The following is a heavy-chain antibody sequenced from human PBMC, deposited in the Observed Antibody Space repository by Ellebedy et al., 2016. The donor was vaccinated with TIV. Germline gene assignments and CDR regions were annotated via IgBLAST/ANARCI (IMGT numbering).Heavy chain of an antibody. V-gene: IGHV3-23*01. CDR3: ARGRSGTYIHHAFDY. J-gene: IGHJ4*02. D-gene: IGHD1-14*01. CDR2: FGLSSDRT. CDR1: GFTFSSYA. Sequence: GESLKISCAASGFTFSSYAMSWVRQAPGKGLEWVAGFGLSSDRTYYVDSVKGRFTISRDNSKNTLFVQMNSLRAEDTAMYYCARGRSGTYIHHAFDYWGPGTLVTVSS.